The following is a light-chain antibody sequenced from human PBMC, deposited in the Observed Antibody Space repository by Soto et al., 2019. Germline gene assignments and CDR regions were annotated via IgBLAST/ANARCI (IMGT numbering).Light chain of an antibody. Sequence: EIVMKQSPATLSVSPGERATLSCRASQSVSNNLAWYQKKPGQATRLLIYGASTRATGIPARFSGSGSGTEFTLTISSLQSEDCAVYYCQQYNNWWTFGQGTKVQIK. J-gene: IGKJ1*01. CDR1: QSVSNN. V-gene: IGKV3-15*01. CDR3: QQYNNWWT. CDR2: GAS.